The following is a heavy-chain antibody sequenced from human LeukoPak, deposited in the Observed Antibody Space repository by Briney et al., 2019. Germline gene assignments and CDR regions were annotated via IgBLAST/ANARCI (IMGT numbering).Heavy chain of an antibody. Sequence: GGSLRLSCAASGFTFSSYSMNWVRQAPGKGLEWVSSISSRSSYIYYADSVKGRFTISRDNAKNSLYLQMNSLTAEDTAVYYCARAGIAVAGCAYWGQGTLVTVSS. CDR1: GFTFSSYS. CDR2: ISSRSSYI. CDR3: ARAGIAVAGCAY. D-gene: IGHD6-19*01. J-gene: IGHJ1*01. V-gene: IGHV3-21*01.